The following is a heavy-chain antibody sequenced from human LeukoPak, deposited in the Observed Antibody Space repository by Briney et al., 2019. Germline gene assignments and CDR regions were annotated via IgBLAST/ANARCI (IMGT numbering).Heavy chain of an antibody. J-gene: IGHJ6*04. CDR2: IGSSDTM. Sequence: SGGSLRLSCAASGFTFSTYEMSWVRRAPGKGLEWVSYIGSSDTMYYADSVKGRFTISRDNAKNSLYLQMNSLRAEDTAIYYCAREGRSGYDLTGYYGMDVWGKGTTVTVSS. CDR3: AREGRSGYDLTGYYGMDV. V-gene: IGHV3-48*03. CDR1: GFTFSTYE. D-gene: IGHD5-12*01.